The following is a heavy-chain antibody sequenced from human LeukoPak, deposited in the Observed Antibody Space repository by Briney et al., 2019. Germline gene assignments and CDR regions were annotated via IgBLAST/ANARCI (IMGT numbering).Heavy chain of an antibody. CDR2: ISYDGSNK. Sequence: GGSLRLSCAASGFTLSSYGMHWVRQAPGKGLEWVAVISYDGSNKYYADSVKGRFTISRDNSKNTLYLQMNSLRAEDTAVYYCAKDRSSSQDYWGQGTLVTVSS. D-gene: IGHD6-13*01. V-gene: IGHV3-30*18. J-gene: IGHJ4*02. CDR3: AKDRSSSQDY. CDR1: GFTLSSYG.